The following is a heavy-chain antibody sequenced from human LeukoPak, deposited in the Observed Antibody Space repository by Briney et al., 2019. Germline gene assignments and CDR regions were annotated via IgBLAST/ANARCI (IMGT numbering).Heavy chain of an antibody. D-gene: IGHD6-13*01. CDR2: IYYSGST. V-gene: IGHV4-59*12. Sequence: SETLSLTCTVSGGSISSYYWSWIRQPPGKGLEYIGYIYYSGSTNYNPSLKSRVTISADTSKNQFSLKLSSVTAADTAVYYCARESQQLVRVPDYFYYYMDVWGKGTTVTISS. CDR3: ARESQQLVRVPDYFYYYMDV. CDR1: GGSISSYY. J-gene: IGHJ6*03.